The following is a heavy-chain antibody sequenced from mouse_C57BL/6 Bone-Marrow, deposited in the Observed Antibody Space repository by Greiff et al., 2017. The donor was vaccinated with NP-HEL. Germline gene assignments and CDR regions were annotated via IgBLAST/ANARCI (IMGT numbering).Heavy chain of an antibody. CDR1: GFTFSDYY. J-gene: IGHJ4*01. CDR2: ISNGGGST. V-gene: IGHV5-12*01. Sequence: EVKVVESGGGLVQPGGSLKLSCAASGFTFSDYYMYWVRQTPEKRLEWVACISNGGGSTYYPDTVKGRFTISRDNAKNTLYLQMSRLKSEDTAMYYCARGGESYYDYGEAMDYWGQGTSVTVSS. D-gene: IGHD2-4*01. CDR3: ARGGESYYDYGEAMDY.